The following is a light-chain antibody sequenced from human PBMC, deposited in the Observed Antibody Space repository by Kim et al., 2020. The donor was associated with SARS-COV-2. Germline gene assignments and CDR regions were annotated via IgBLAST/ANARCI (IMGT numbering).Light chain of an antibody. V-gene: IGKV3-15*01. CDR3: QQYHTWPRS. CDR2: AAS. J-gene: IGKJ4*01. Sequence: VSPGEGATLSCRASQFVSANLAWYQKKPGQPPRRLIYAASVRATGIPARFSGNVSGTEFTLTIASLQSEDFEVYYCQQYHTWPRSFGGGTKVDIK. CDR1: QFVSAN.